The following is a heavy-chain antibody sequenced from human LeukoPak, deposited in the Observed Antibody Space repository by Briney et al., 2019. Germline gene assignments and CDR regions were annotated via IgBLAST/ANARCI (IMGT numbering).Heavy chain of an antibody. CDR1: GFTFSSYS. CDR2: ISSSSSYI. Sequence: PGGSLRLSCAASGFTFSSYSMNWVRQAPGKGLEWVSSISSSSSYIDYADSVKGRFTISRDNAKNSLFLHMNSLRAEDTAVYYCASLHSGSYLDAFDFWGQGTMVTVSS. D-gene: IGHD1-26*01. V-gene: IGHV3-21*01. CDR3: ASLHSGSYLDAFDF. J-gene: IGHJ3*01.